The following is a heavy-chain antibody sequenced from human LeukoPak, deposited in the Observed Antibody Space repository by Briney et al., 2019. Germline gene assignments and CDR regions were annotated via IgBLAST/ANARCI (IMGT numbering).Heavy chain of an antibody. V-gene: IGHV4-59*01. CDR1: GGSISSYC. Sequence: PSETLSLTCTVSGGSISSYCWSWIRQPPGKGLEWIGYIYYSGSTNYNPSLKSRVTISVDTSKNQFSLKLSSVTAADTAVYYCARDGSPYYDILTGYFPYNYNWFDPWGQGTLVTVSS. J-gene: IGHJ5*02. CDR3: ARDGSPYYDILTGYFPYNYNWFDP. CDR2: IYYSGST. D-gene: IGHD3-9*01.